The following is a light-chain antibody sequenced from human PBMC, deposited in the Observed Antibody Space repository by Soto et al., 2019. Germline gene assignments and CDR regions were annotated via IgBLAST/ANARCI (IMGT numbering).Light chain of an antibody. V-gene: IGLV3-21*02. CDR3: QVWHSTSVRV. J-gene: IGLJ2*01. CDR1: NIGAKV. CDR2: DDR. Sequence: SYELTQPPSVSVAPGQTARITCGGNNIGAKVVHWYQQKKPGQAPVLVVFDDRARPSAIPERFSGSNSGNTATLTISRVEAGDEADYYRQVWHSTSVRVFGGGTKLTVL.